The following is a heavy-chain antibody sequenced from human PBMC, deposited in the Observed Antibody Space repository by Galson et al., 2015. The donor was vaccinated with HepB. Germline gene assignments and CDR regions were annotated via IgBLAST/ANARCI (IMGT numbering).Heavy chain of an antibody. Sequence: SLRLSCAASGASFSTHVMHWVRQAPGKGLEWVALISQDGNTEYYADSVKGRSTSSRDNSNDTLYLQMSSLRAEDTAIYYCARATPLLLEWFLSGEFYYGLDVWGQGTTVTVSS. CDR2: ISQDGNTE. V-gene: IGHV3-30*04. D-gene: IGHD3-3*01. CDR3: ARATPLLLEWFLSGEFYYGLDV. CDR1: GASFSTHV. J-gene: IGHJ6*02.